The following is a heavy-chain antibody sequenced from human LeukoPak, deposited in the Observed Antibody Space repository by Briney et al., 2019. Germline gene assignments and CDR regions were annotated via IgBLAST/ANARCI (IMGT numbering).Heavy chain of an antibody. Sequence: SETLSLTCTVSGYSISSGNYWGWIRQPPGKGLEWIGSIYHSGSTYYNPSLKSRVTISVDTSKNQFSLKLSSVTAADTAVYYCASPRGESGSYQGAFDIWGQGTMVTVSS. CDR3: ASPRGESGSYQGAFDI. V-gene: IGHV4-38-2*02. CDR1: GYSISSGNY. CDR2: IYHSGST. J-gene: IGHJ3*02. D-gene: IGHD1-26*01.